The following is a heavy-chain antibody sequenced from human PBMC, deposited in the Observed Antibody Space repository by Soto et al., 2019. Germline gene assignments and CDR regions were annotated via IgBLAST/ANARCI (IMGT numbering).Heavy chain of an antibody. Sequence: EVQLVESGGGFVQPGGSLRLSCAASGFTFSSYWMHWVRQAPGKGLVWVSRINSDGSSTSYADSVKGRFTISRDNAKNTLYLQMNSLRAEDTAVYYCARDRGCSRGSCYFLDAFDIWGQGTMVTVSS. CDR3: ARDRGCSRGSCYFLDAFDI. D-gene: IGHD2-15*01. CDR1: GFTFSSYW. CDR2: INSDGSST. J-gene: IGHJ3*02. V-gene: IGHV3-74*01.